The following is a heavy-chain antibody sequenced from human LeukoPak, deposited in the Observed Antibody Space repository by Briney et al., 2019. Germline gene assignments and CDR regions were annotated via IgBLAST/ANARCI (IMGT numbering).Heavy chain of an antibody. V-gene: IGHV4-34*01. CDR3: ARRVATIRFVAFDI. D-gene: IGHD5-12*01. CDR1: GGSFSGYY. J-gene: IGHJ3*02. Sequence: PSETLSLTCAVYGGSFSGYYWSWVRQPPGKGLEWIGEINHSGSTNYNPSLKSRVTISVDTSKNQFSLKLSSVTAADTAVYYCARRVATIRFVAFDIWGQGTMVTVSS. CDR2: INHSGST.